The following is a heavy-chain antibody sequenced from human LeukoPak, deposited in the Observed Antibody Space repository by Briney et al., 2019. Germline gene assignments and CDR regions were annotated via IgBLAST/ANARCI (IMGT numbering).Heavy chain of an antibody. J-gene: IGHJ3*02. V-gene: IGHV1-69*01. CDR1: GGTFSSYA. CDR3: ARSPADDAFDI. Sequence: SVTVSCTASGGTFSSYAISWVRQAPGQGLGWMGGIIPIFGTANYAQKFQGRVTITADESTSTAYMELSSLRSEDTAVYYCARSPADDAFDIWGQGTMVTVSS. CDR2: IIPIFGTA.